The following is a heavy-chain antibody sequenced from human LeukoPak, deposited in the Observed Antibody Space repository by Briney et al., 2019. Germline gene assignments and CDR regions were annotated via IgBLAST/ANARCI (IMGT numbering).Heavy chain of an antibody. J-gene: IGHJ4*02. D-gene: IGHD3-22*01. CDR2: IKQDGSDK. CDR1: GFTFSSYW. V-gene: IGHV3-7*01. Sequence: PGGSLRLSCAASGFTFSSYWMSWVRQAPGKGLEWVANIKQDGSDKYYVDSVKGRFTISRDNAKNSLYLQMDNLRAEDTAVYYCARDRSIVVSDYWGQGTLVTVS. CDR3: ARDRSIVVSDY.